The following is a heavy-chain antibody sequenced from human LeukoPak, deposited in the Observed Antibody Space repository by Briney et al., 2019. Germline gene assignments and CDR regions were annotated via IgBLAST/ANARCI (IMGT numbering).Heavy chain of an antibody. CDR1: GFTFSNAW. V-gene: IGHV3-15*01. CDR2: IKSKTDGGTT. CDR3: TTDTGVATIFGVVSGTLDY. Sequence: GGSLRLSCAASGFTFSNAWMSWVRQAPGKGLEWVGRIKSKTDGGTTDYAAPVKGRFTISRDDSKNTLYLQMNSLKTEDTAVYYCTTDTGVATIFGVVSGTLDYWGQGTLVTVSS. D-gene: IGHD3-3*01. J-gene: IGHJ4*02.